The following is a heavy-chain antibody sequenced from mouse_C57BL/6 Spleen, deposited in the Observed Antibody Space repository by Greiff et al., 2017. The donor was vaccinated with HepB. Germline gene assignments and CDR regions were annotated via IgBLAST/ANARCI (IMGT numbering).Heavy chain of an antibody. J-gene: IGHJ1*03. CDR3: ARHGSSPHWYFDV. CDR2: IDPSDSET. V-gene: IGHV1-52*01. Sequence: VQLQQPGAELVRPGSSVKLSCKASGYTFTSYWMHWVKQRPIQGLEWIGNIDPSDSETHYNQKFKDKATLTVDKSSSTAYMQLSSLTSEDSAVYYCARHGSSPHWYFDVWGTGTTVTVSS. D-gene: IGHD1-1*01. CDR1: GYTFTSYW.